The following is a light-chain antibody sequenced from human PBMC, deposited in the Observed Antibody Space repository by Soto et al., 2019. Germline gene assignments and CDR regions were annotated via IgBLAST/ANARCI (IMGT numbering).Light chain of an antibody. CDR3: QQFNNYPT. CDR1: QSISSW. V-gene: IGKV1-5*01. Sequence: DIQMTQSPSTLSASVGDSVTITCRASQSISSWLAWYQQKPGKAPKLLIYDASSLESGVPSRFSGSGSGTDFTLTISSLQPEDFATYYCQQFNNYPTFGQGTRLEIK. CDR2: DAS. J-gene: IGKJ5*01.